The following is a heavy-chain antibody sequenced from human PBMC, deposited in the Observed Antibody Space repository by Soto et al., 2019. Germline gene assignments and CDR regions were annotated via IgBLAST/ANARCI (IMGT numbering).Heavy chain of an antibody. J-gene: IGHJ6*02. V-gene: IGHV5-51*01. CDR2: IYPGDSDT. CDR3: ARRRGEEYYGMDV. D-gene: IGHD3-3*01. CDR1: GYSFTSYW. Sequence: GGSLKISCKGSGYSFTSYWIGWVRQMPGKGLEWMGIIYPGDSDTRYSPSFQGQVTISADKSISTAYLQWSSLKASDTAMYYRARRRGEEYYGMDVWGQGTTVTVSS.